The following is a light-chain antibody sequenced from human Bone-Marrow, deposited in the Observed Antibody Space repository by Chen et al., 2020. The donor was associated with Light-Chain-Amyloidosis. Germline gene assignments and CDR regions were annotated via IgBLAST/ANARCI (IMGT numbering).Light chain of an antibody. Sequence: SYELTQPPSVSVSPGQTASITCSGDKLGDRYTYWYQLKSGQSPVLVIYEDKKRPSGIPYLFSGYNAGNTATLTISGTQPMDEADYYCQAWDRSTVIFGGGTKLTVL. CDR2: EDK. J-gene: IGLJ2*01. CDR3: QAWDRSTVI. CDR1: KLGDRY. V-gene: IGLV3-1*01.